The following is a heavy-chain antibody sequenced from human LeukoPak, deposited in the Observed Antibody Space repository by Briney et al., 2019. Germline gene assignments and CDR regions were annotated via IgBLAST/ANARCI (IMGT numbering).Heavy chain of an antibody. CDR2: ICAYNGNT. V-gene: IGHV1-18*01. Sequence: GASVKVSCKASGYTFTSYGISWVRQAPGQGLEWMGWICAYNGNTNYAQKLQGRVTMTTDTSTSTAYMELRSLRSDDTAVYYCARGLTEKIAVAGDAFDIWGQGTMVTVSS. CDR3: ARGLTEKIAVAGDAFDI. J-gene: IGHJ3*02. CDR1: GYTFTSYG. D-gene: IGHD6-19*01.